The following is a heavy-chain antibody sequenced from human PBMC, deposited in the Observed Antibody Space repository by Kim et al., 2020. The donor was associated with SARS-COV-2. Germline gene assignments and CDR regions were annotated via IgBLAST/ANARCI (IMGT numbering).Heavy chain of an antibody. CDR2: ISGSGGST. D-gene: IGHD3-22*01. Sequence: GGSLRLSCAASGFTFSSYAMSWVRQAPGKGLEWVSGISGSGGSTYYADSVKGRFTISRDNSKNTLYLQMNSLRAEDTAVYYCAKTRYDSSGYYSDAFDIWGQGTKVTVSS. V-gene: IGHV3-23*01. CDR3: AKTRYDSSGYYSDAFDI. CDR1: GFTFSSYA. J-gene: IGHJ3*02.